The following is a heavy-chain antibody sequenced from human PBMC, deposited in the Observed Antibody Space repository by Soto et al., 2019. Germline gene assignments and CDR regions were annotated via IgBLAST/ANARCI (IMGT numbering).Heavy chain of an antibody. D-gene: IGHD5-12*01. Sequence: EVQLLESGGDLVQPGGSLRLACAASGFSFSSYAMVWVRQAPGKGLEWVSVISARGGSSYFADSVKGRFTISRDNSKNVLSLEMNSLRAEDTAIYFCAKGSIEYSASVDHWCQGNLVLVSA. V-gene: IGHV3-23*01. CDR2: ISARGGSS. CDR3: AKGSIEYSASVDH. CDR1: GFSFSSYA. J-gene: IGHJ4*02.